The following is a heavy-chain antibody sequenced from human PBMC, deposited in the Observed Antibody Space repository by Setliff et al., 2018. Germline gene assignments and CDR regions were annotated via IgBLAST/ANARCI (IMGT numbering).Heavy chain of an antibody. CDR3: AREYSSGWYETGDY. CDR2: INTNTGNP. Sequence: PGESLKISCKASGYTFTSYAMNWVRQAPGQGLEWMGWINTNTGNPTYAQGFTGRFVFSLDTSVSTAYLQISSLKAEDTAVYYCAREYSSGWYETGDYWGQGTLVTVSS. V-gene: IGHV7-4-1*02. D-gene: IGHD6-19*01. CDR1: GYTFTSYA. J-gene: IGHJ4*02.